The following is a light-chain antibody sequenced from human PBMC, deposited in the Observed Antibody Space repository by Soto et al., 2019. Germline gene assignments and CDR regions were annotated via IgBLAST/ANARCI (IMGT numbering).Light chain of an antibody. CDR3: QHYASSPWT. Sequence: DIVLTQSPGTLSLSPGERATLSCRASQSVTSNYLAWYQQRVGQAPKLLIYGASIRATGIAGRFSDSGSGTDFTLTISRLEAEDFAVYYCQHYASSPWTFGQGTKVEI. V-gene: IGKV3-20*01. CDR1: QSVTSNY. CDR2: GAS. J-gene: IGKJ1*01.